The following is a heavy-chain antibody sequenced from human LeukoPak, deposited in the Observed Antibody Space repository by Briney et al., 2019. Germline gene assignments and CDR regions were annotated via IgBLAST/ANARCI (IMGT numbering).Heavy chain of an antibody. CDR1: GGSISSGGYY. J-gene: IGHJ6*02. CDR3: AGSTSQYYYYGMDV. CDR2: IYYSGST. V-gene: IGHV4-31*03. Sequence: SETLSLTCTVSGGSISSGGYYWSWNRQHPGKGLEWIGYIYYSGSTYYNPSLKSRVTISVDTSKNQFSLKLSSVTAADTAVYYCAGSTSQYYYYGMDVWGQGTTVTVSS. D-gene: IGHD2-2*01.